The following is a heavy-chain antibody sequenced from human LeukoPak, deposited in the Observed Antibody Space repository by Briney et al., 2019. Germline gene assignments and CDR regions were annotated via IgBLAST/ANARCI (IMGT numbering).Heavy chain of an antibody. J-gene: IGHJ4*02. V-gene: IGHV3-11*01. CDR1: GFAFSDYY. Sequence: GGSLRLSCAASGFAFSDYYMSWIRQAPGKGLEWVSYISSSGSTIYYADSVKGRFTISRDNAKNSLYLQMNSLRAEDTAFYYCAKDIDYGSGSYYKSLDYWGQGTLVTVSS. CDR2: ISSSGSTI. CDR3: AKDIDYGSGSYYKSLDY. D-gene: IGHD3-10*01.